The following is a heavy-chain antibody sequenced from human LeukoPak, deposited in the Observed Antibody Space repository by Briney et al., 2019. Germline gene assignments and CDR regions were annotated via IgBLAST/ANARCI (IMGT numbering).Heavy chain of an antibody. Sequence: SETLSLTCTVSGGSISSGDYYWSWIRQPPGKGLEWIGYIYYSGSTYYNPSLKSRVTMSVDTSKNQFSLKLSSVTAADTAVYYCARDSHGSGSYYYDSSGIADAFDIWGQGTMVTVSS. J-gene: IGHJ3*02. V-gene: IGHV4-30-4*01. D-gene: IGHD3-22*01. CDR2: IYYSGST. CDR3: ARDSHGSGSYYYDSSGIADAFDI. CDR1: GGSISSGDYY.